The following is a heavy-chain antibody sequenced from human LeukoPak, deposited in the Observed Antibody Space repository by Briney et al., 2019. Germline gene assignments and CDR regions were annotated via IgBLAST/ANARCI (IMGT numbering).Heavy chain of an antibody. J-gene: IGHJ4*02. D-gene: IGHD3-10*01. CDR3: ARVPHSETSGVTFFHYLDY. V-gene: IGHV4-38-2*02. CDR2: IHNNGDT. CDR1: GYSIRRGYL. Sequence: SETLSLTCTVSGYSIRRGYLWGWIRQPPGRGLEWIACIHNNGDTYYDSSLRGRVTISVDPSKNQFSLRLNFVTAADTAVYYCARVPHSETSGVTFFHYLDYWGQGALVTVSS.